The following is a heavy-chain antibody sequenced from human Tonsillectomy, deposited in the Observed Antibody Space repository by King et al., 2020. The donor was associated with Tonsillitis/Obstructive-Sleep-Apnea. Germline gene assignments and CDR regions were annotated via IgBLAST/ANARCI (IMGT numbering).Heavy chain of an antibody. CDR3: AKDGSKQGLEIDY. J-gene: IGHJ4*02. V-gene: IGHV3-30*18. Sequence: VQLVESGGGVVQPGRSLRLSCAASGFTFGTYAMHWVRQAPGKGLEWVAVISNDGSKTYYADSVKGRLTISRDNSKNTLFLQMNSLGADDTAVYYCAKDGSKQGLEIDYWGQGNLVTVSS. CDR1: GFTFGTYA. CDR2: ISNDGSKT. D-gene: IGHD6-19*01.